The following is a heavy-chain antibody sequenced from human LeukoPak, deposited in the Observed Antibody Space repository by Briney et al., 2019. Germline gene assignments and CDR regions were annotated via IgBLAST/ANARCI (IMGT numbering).Heavy chain of an antibody. Sequence: PGGSLRLSCAASGFTFSDYYMNWIRQAPGKGLEWISYISSGSTTIYYADSVKGRFTISRDNAKNSLYLQVNSLRAEDTALYYCARGLCGGDCYDYWGQGTLVTVSS. CDR2: ISSGSTTI. CDR3: ARGLCGGDCYDY. D-gene: IGHD2-21*01. CDR1: GFTFSDYY. V-gene: IGHV3-11*04. J-gene: IGHJ4*02.